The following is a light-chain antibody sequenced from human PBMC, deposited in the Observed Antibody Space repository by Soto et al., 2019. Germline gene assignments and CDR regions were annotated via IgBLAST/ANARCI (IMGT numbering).Light chain of an antibody. V-gene: IGKV3-15*01. Sequence: EIVMTQSPASLSVSPGERATLSCRASQTVTRNLAWYQQKPGQAPRLLIYGASTRATGIPARFSGSGSGTAFTLPISSLQAEDSAVYYWQQYNNWPPATFGQGAKVEIK. CDR3: QQYNNWPPAT. CDR1: QTVTRN. CDR2: GAS. J-gene: IGKJ1*01.